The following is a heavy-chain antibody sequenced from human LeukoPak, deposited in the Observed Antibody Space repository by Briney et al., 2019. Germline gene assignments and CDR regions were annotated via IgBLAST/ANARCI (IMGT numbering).Heavy chain of an antibody. V-gene: IGHV1-69*13. D-gene: IGHD3-22*01. Sequence: SVKVSCKASGGTFSSYAISWVRQAPGQGLEWMGGIIPIFGTANYAQKFQGRVTITADESTSTAYMELSSLRSEDTAVYYCASHYHDSSGYYYGFDYWGQGTLVTVSS. J-gene: IGHJ4*02. CDR3: ASHYHDSSGYYYGFDY. CDR1: GGTFSSYA. CDR2: IIPIFGTA.